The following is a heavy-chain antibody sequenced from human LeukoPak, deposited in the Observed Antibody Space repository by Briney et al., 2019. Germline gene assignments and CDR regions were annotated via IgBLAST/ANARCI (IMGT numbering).Heavy chain of an antibody. CDR3: ARGKRDSSGFYYYYGRVV. J-gene: IGHJ6*02. V-gene: IGHV3-9*01. CDR1: GFTFDDYA. CDR2: ISWNSNNI. D-gene: IGHD6-19*01. Sequence: PGGSLRLSCAASGFTFDDYAMFWVRQAPGMGLEWVSGISWNSNNIGYAASVKGRFTISRDNAKNSLYLQMNSLRAEDTAFYYCARGKRDSSGFYYYYGRVVWGQGTTVTVSS.